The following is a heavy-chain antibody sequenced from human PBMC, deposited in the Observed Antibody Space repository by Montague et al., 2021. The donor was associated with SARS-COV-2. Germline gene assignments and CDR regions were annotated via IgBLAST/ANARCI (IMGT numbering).Heavy chain of an antibody. J-gene: IGHJ4*02. D-gene: IGHD5-12*01. CDR1: GGSISSSSYS. Sequence: SETLSLTCTVSGGSISSSSYSWGWIRQPPGQGLEWIGSIYYSGSTYYNPSLKSRVTISVDTSKNQFSLKLSSVTAADTAVYYCARRVDSGYDYHLLVDYWGQGTLVTVSS. CDR3: ARRVDSGYDYHLLVDY. V-gene: IGHV4-39*01. CDR2: IYYSGST.